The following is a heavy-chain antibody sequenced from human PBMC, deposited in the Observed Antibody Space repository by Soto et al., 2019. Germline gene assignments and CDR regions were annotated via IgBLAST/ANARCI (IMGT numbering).Heavy chain of an antibody. CDR3: AKIPYYYDSSALPDAFDI. CDR1: GFTFSSYG. V-gene: IGHV3-30*18. D-gene: IGHD3-22*01. CDR2: ISYDGSNK. Sequence: SLRLSCAASGFTFSSYGMHWVRQAPGKGLEWVAVISYDGSNKYYADSVKGRFTISRDNSKNTLYLQMNSLRAEDTAVYYCAKIPYYYDSSALPDAFDIWGQGTMVTVSS. J-gene: IGHJ3*02.